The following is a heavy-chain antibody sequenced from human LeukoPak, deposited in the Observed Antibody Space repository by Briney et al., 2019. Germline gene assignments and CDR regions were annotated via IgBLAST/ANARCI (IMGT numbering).Heavy chain of an antibody. CDR1: GFTFDDYA. V-gene: IGHV3-9*01. CDR3: AKAFRRSVGATPRNPFDY. D-gene: IGHD1-26*01. CDR2: ISWNSGSI. J-gene: IGHJ4*02. Sequence: GGSLRLSCAASGFTFDDYAMHWVRQAPGKGLEWVSGISWNSGSIGYADSVKGRFTISRDNAKNSLCLQMNSLRAEDTALYYCAKAFRRSVGATPRNPFDYWGQGTLVTVSS.